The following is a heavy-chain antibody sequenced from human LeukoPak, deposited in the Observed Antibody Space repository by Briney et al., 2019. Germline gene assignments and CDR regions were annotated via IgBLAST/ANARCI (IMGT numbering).Heavy chain of an antibody. CDR3: ARGKITMVRGGAFDI. V-gene: IGHV4-34*01. J-gene: IGHJ3*02. D-gene: IGHD3-10*01. CDR1: GGSISGYY. Sequence: PSETLSLTCTVSGGSISGYYWSWIRQPPGKGLEWIGEINHSGSTNYNPSLKSRVTISVDTSKNQFSLKLSSVTAADTAVYYCARGKITMVRGGAFDIWGQGTMVTVSS. CDR2: INHSGST.